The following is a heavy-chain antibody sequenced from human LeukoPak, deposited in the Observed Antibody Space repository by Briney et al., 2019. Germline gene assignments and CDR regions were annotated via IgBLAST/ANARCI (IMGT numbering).Heavy chain of an antibody. V-gene: IGHV4-59*01. Sequence: SEILSLTCTVSGGSISSFYWTWIRQPPGKRLEWIGDFSYRGKTNYSPSLKSRVTISVDMSRNQYSLKLTSVSAADTAVYFCAREGGSHYPSAAFDIWGQGTMVTVSS. J-gene: IGHJ3*02. CDR1: GGSISSFY. D-gene: IGHD1-26*01. CDR3: AREGGSHYPSAAFDI. CDR2: FSYRGKT.